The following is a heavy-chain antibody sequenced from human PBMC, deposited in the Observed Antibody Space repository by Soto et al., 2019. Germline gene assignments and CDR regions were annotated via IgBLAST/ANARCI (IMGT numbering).Heavy chain of an antibody. D-gene: IGHD3-10*01. V-gene: IGHV3-73*01. CDR3: ARVRYGSGNYFDS. CDR2: IRSKANNYAT. Sequence: PGGSLRLSCAASGFTFSASAIHWVRQAPGKGLEWVGRIRSKANNYATAYVASLKGRFTISRDDSKNTTFLEVNSLKSEDTAVYYCARVRYGSGNYFDSWGPGTPVTVSS. J-gene: IGHJ5*01. CDR1: GFTFSASA.